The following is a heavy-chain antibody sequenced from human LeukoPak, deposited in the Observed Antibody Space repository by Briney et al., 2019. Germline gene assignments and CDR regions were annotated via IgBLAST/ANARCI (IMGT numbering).Heavy chain of an antibody. V-gene: IGHV3-23*01. J-gene: IGHJ4*02. CDR1: GFTFSSYA. CDR3: AKSRGPLVGATLGTYYFDY. CDR2: ISGSGGST. D-gene: IGHD1-26*01. Sequence: PGGSLRLSCAASGFTFSSYAMSWVRQAPGKGLEWVSAISGSGGSTYYADSVKGRFTISRDNSKNTLYLQMNSLRAEDTAVYYCAKSRGPLVGATLGTYYFDYWGQGTLVTVSS.